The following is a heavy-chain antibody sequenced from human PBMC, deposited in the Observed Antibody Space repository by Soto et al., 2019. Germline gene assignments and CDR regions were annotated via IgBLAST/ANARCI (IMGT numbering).Heavy chain of an antibody. J-gene: IGHJ6*02. CDR1: GFTFSSYS. V-gene: IGHV3-21*01. CDR2: ISSSSGYI. D-gene: IGHD3-16*01. Sequence: PGGSLRLSCAASGFTFSSYSMNWVRQAPGKGLEWVSSISSSSGYIYYADSVKGRFTISRDNAKNSLYLQMNSLRAEDTAVYYCARPYDYVWGSYYTTRDYYYYGMDVWGQGTTVTVSS. CDR3: ARPYDYVWGSYYTTRDYYYYGMDV.